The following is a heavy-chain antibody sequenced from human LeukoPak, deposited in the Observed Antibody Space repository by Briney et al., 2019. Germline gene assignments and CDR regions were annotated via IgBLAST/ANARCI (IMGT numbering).Heavy chain of an antibody. J-gene: IGHJ3*02. CDR2: IYYSGSS. Sequence: SETLSLTCTVSGASISSYYWSWIRQPPGKGLEWIGYIYYSGSSNYNPSLKSRVTISVDTSRNQFSLKLSSVTAADTAVYYCARNGDAFDIWGQGTMVTVSS. V-gene: IGHV4-59*08. CDR3: ARNGDAFDI. CDR1: GASISSYY.